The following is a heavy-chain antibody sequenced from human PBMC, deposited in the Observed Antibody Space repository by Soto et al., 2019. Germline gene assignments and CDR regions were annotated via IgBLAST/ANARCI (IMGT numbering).Heavy chain of an antibody. V-gene: IGHV3-33*01. Sequence: PWGSLRLSCAASRFTFSNYAMHWVRQAPGKGLEWVAVIWSDGSNKYYADSVKGRFTISRDNSKNTLYLQMSSLRAEDTAVYYCARDNWNYVSAFDIWGQGTLVTVSS. D-gene: IGHD1-7*01. CDR3: ARDNWNYVSAFDI. J-gene: IGHJ4*02. CDR1: RFTFSNYA. CDR2: IWSDGSNK.